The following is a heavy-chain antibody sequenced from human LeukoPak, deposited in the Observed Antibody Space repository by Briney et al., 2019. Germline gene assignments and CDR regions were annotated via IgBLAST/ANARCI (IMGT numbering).Heavy chain of an antibody. Sequence: PSETLSLTCTVSGGSISSSSYYWGWIRQPPGKGLEWIGSIYYSGSTYYNPSLKSRVTISVDTSKNQFSLKLSSVTAADTAVYYCARLLSLSIAALYYFDYWGQGTLVTVSS. CDR3: ARLLSLSIAALYYFDY. V-gene: IGHV4-39*01. D-gene: IGHD6-6*01. CDR2: IYYSGST. J-gene: IGHJ4*02. CDR1: GGSISSSSYY.